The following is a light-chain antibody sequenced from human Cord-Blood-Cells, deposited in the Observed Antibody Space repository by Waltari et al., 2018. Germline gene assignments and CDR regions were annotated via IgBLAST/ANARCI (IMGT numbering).Light chain of an antibody. CDR3: SSYTSSSTPYYV. CDR1: SSDVGGYNY. V-gene: IGLV2-14*01. Sequence: QSALTQPASVSGSPGQSITISCTGTSSDVGGYNYVSWYQQHPGKAPKLMIYEVSNRPSGVSNRFSGSKSGNTASLTIYGLQAEDEADYYCSSYTSSSTPYYVFGTGTKVTVL. J-gene: IGLJ1*01. CDR2: EVS.